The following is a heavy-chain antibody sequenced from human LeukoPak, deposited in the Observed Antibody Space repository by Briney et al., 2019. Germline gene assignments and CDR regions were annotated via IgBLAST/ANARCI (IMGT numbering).Heavy chain of an antibody. Sequence: SETLSLTCTVSGYSISSSYYWGWIRQPPGKGLEWIGSIYYSGSTYYNPSLKSRVTISVDTSKNQFSLKLSSVTAADTAVYYCARDFSGSYLSMGYYFDYWGQGTLVTVSS. J-gene: IGHJ4*02. D-gene: IGHD3-10*01. CDR3: ARDFSGSYLSMGYYFDY. V-gene: IGHV4-38-2*02. CDR1: GYSISSSYY. CDR2: IYYSGST.